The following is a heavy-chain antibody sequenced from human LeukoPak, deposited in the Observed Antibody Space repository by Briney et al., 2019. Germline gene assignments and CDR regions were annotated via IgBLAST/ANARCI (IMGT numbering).Heavy chain of an antibody. J-gene: IGHJ6*02. CDR2: IWYDGSNK. V-gene: IGHV3-33*01. Sequence: GGSLRLSCAASGFTFSSYGMHWVRQAPGKGLEWVAVIWYDGSNKYYADSVKGRFTISRDNSKNTLYLQMNSLRAEDTAVYYCARDLVVVPAAIKLGYGMDVWAKGPRSPSP. CDR1: GFTFSSYG. D-gene: IGHD2-2*02. CDR3: ARDLVVVPAAIKLGYGMDV.